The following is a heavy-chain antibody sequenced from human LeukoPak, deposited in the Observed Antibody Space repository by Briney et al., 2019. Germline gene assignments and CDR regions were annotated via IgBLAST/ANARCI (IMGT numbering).Heavy chain of an antibody. CDR1: GFTFSNYA. J-gene: IGHJ4*02. Sequence: PGGSLRLSCGVSGFTFSNYAMSWVRQAPGKGLEWASGISGSGGSTYYTDSMKGRFTISRDNSKNTLYLQMNSLRADDTAVYFCARAGQQLVPYYFNYWGQGILVTVSS. CDR2: ISGSGGST. D-gene: IGHD6-13*01. V-gene: IGHV3-23*01. CDR3: ARAGQQLVPYYFNY.